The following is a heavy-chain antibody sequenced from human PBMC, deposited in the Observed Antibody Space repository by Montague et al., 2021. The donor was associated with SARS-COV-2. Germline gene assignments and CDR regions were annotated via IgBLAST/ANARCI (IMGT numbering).Heavy chain of an antibody. Sequence: ALVKPTQTLTLTCTFSGFSLSTSGMCVSWIRQPPGKALEWLARIDWDDDKYYSTSLKTRLTISKDTSKNQVVLTMTNMDPVDTATYYCARRTYDILTGYDEGMDVWGQGTTVTVSS. D-gene: IGHD3-9*01. CDR3: ARRTYDILTGYDEGMDV. CDR2: IDWDDDK. CDR1: GFSLSTSGMC. V-gene: IGHV2-70*11. J-gene: IGHJ6*02.